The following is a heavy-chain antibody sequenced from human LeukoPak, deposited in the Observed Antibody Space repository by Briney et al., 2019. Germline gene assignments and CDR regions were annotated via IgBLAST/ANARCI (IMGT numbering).Heavy chain of an antibody. D-gene: IGHD6-19*01. J-gene: IGHJ5*02. Sequence: ASVKVSCRASGYTFTSYVINWVRQAPGQGLEWMGWISAYNGNTNYAQKLQGRVTMTTDTSTSTAYMELRSLRSDDTAVYYCARDPPYSSGRNNWFDPWGQGTLVTVSS. CDR1: GYTFTSYV. CDR2: ISAYNGNT. V-gene: IGHV1-18*01. CDR3: ARDPPYSSGRNNWFDP.